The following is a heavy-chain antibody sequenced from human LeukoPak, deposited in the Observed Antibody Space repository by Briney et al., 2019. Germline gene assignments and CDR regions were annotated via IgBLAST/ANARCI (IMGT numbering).Heavy chain of an antibody. J-gene: IGHJ4*02. CDR1: GGSISSYY. Sequence: SETLSLTCTVSGGSISSYYWSWIRQPAGKGLEWIGHIYTSGNTNYNPSLKSRVTMSVDTSKNQFSLKLRSVTAADTAVYYCARVFRNYYDSSGSYYFDYWGQGTLVTVSS. CDR2: IYTSGNT. V-gene: IGHV4-4*07. D-gene: IGHD3-22*01. CDR3: ARVFRNYYDSSGSYYFDY.